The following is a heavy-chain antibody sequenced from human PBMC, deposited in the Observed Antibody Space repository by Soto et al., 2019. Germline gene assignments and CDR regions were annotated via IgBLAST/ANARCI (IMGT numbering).Heavy chain of an antibody. V-gene: IGHV4-59*08. Sequence: QVQLQESGPGLVKPAETLSLTCTVSGGSFSRYYWSWIRQPPGKGLEWIGYIDDSGTTNYTPSLKRRVTISLDTSKNQLALRLSSVTAADTAVYYCARVYYQRSGSFARRLTSYFDYWGQGTLVTVSS. J-gene: IGHJ4*02. CDR3: ARVYYQRSGSFARRLTSYFDY. D-gene: IGHD3-22*01. CDR1: GGSFSRYY. CDR2: IDDSGTT.